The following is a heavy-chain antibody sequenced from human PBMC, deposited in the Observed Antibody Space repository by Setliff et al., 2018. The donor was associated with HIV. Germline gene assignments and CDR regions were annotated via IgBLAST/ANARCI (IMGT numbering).Heavy chain of an antibody. Sequence: LSLTCSVSGGSIDNNKYYWTWIRQPPGKGLEWTGSIYHTGRTYYNRSLESRLTISIDTSKNQFSLNLTSVTAADTAVYYCASRVYYYDSNNFLREEGFDPWGQGTLVTVSS. J-gene: IGHJ5*02. V-gene: IGHV4-39*01. CDR1: GGSIDNNKYY. CDR3: ASRVYYYDSNNFLREEGFDP. CDR2: IYHTGRT. D-gene: IGHD3-22*01.